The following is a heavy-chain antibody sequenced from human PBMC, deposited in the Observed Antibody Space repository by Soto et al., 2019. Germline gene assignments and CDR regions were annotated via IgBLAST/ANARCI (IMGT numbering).Heavy chain of an antibody. Sequence: PGESMRLSCVASGFTLSTYSMSWVRQAPGKCLEWDAEITGSGGSTYYADSGKGRCTMSRDNYNSMVSPHLNGLRAEDTALLYCVKHRGNTAGAFDIWGKGTMVTVSS. CDR1: GFTLSTYS. D-gene: IGHD6-19*01. CDR2: ITGSGGST. V-gene: IGHV3-23*01. CDR3: VKHRGNTAGAFDI. J-gene: IGHJ3*02.